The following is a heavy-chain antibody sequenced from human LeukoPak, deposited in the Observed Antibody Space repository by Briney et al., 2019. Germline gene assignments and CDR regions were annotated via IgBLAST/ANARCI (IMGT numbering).Heavy chain of an antibody. V-gene: IGHV4-61*02. Sequence: SETLSLTCTVSGGSISSGSYYWSWIRQPAGKGLEWIGRVYTSGSTNYNPSLKSRVTISVDTSKNQFSLKLSSVTAADTAVYYCARASPDRGFDYWGQGTLVTVSS. D-gene: IGHD3-22*01. J-gene: IGHJ4*02. CDR2: VYTSGST. CDR1: GGSISSGSYY. CDR3: ARASPDRGFDY.